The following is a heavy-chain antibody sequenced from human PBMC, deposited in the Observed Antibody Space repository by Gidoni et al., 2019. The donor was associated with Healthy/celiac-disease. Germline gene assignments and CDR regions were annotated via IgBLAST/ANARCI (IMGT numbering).Heavy chain of an antibody. CDR1: GFTFSSYA. V-gene: IGHV3-23*01. D-gene: IGHD2-15*01. J-gene: IGHJ4*02. CDR3: AKGGIVVVVAATHFDY. Sequence: EVQLLESGGGLVQPGGSLRLSCAASGFTFSSYAMSWVRQAPGKGLEWVSAISGSGGSTYYADSVKGRFTISRDNSKNTLYLQMNSLRAEDTAVYYCAKGGIVVVVAATHFDYWGQGTLVTVSS. CDR2: ISGSGGST.